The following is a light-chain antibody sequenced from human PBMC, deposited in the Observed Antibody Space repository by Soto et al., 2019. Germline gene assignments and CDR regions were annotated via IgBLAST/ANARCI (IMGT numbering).Light chain of an antibody. CDR2: DTS. V-gene: IGKV1-5*01. CDR3: QQYRSVYWT. Sequence: QVTQSPSTLSASVGDRVTITCRASQTLHSWLAWYQRRPGQAPRLLIYDTSILGAGVPSRFSGSGSGTEFTLTISSLQAEDSATYYCQQYRSVYWTFGRGTKVEVK. J-gene: IGKJ1*01. CDR1: QTLHSW.